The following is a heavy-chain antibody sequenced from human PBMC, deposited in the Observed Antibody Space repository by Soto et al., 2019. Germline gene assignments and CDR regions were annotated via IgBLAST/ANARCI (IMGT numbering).Heavy chain of an antibody. CDR3: ASAKSAGGMDV. CDR1: GYTFTGYY. J-gene: IGHJ6*01. V-gene: IGHV1-2*02. Sequence: GASVKVSCKASGYTFTGYYMHWVRPAPLQGLEWMGWLNPNSGGTNYAQKFQGRVTMTRDTSTSTAYMELSRLRSDDTAVYYCASAKSAGGMDVCGQGTMVTVSS. CDR2: LNPNSGGT. D-gene: IGHD6-13*01.